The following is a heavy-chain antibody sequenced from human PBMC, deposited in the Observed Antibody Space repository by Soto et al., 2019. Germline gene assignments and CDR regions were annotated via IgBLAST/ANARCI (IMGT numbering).Heavy chain of an antibody. CDR3: TRQKTYGSGSYYTGSDYGMDV. CDR1: GFTFSGSA. CDR2: IRSKANSYAT. Sequence: GGSLRLSCAASGFTFSGSAMHWVRQASGKGLEWVGRIRSKANSYATAYAASVKGRFTISRDDSKNTAYLQMNSLKTEDTAVYYCTRQKTYGSGSYYTGSDYGMDVWGQGTTVTVSS. D-gene: IGHD3-10*01. V-gene: IGHV3-73*01. J-gene: IGHJ6*02.